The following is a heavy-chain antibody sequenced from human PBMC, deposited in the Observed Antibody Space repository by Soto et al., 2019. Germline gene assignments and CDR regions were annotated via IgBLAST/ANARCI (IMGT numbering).Heavy chain of an antibody. Sequence: TVSLTCAVYGGSFSGYYWSWIRQPPGKGLEWIGEINHSGSTNYNPSLKSRVTISVDTSKNQFSLKLSSVTAADTAVYYCARFLGGSSSWYYYYGMDVWGQGXTVTVSS. V-gene: IGHV4-34*01. CDR1: GGSFSGYY. J-gene: IGHJ6*02. D-gene: IGHD6-13*01. CDR3: ARFLGGSSSWYYYYGMDV. CDR2: INHSGST.